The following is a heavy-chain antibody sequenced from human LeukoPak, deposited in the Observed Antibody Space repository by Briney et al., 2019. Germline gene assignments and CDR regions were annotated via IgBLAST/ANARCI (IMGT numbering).Heavy chain of an antibody. J-gene: IGHJ6*03. D-gene: IGHD3-3*01. V-gene: IGHV4-34*01. CDR1: GGSFSGYY. CDR3: ARGVASNYDFWAGGYYYYYMDV. Sequence: SETLSLTCAVYGGSFSGYYWSWIRQPPGKWLEWIGEINHSGSTNYNPSLKSRVTISVDTSKNQFSLKLSSVTAADTAVYYCARGVASNYDFWAGGYYYYYMDVWGKGTTVTVSS. CDR2: INHSGST.